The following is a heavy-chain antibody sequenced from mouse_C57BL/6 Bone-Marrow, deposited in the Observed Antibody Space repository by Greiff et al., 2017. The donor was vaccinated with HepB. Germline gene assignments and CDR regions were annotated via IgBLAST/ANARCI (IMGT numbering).Heavy chain of an antibody. V-gene: IGHV7-3*01. CDR2: IRNKANGYTT. Sequence: EVQLQESGGGLVQPGGSLSLSCAASGFTFTDYYMSWVRQPPGKALEWLGFIRNKANGYTTEYSASVKGRFTISRDNSQSILYLQMNALRAEDSATYYCAPLYYYAMDYWGQGTSVTVSS. CDR1: GFTFTDYY. J-gene: IGHJ4*01. D-gene: IGHD6-1*01. CDR3: APLYYYAMDY.